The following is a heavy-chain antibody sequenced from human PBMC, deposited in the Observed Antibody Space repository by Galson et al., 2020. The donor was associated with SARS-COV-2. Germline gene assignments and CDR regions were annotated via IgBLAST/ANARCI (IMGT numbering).Heavy chain of an antibody. D-gene: IGHD3-22*01. Sequence: SETLYLTCTASGGTISSGSYYWSWIRQPAGKGLEWIGRIYTSGSTNYNPSLKSRVTISVDTSKNQFSLTLSSVTAADTAVYYCARGGGYYYYDAFDIWGQGTMVTVSS. CDR2: IYTSGST. CDR3: ARGGGYYYYDAFDI. V-gene: IGHV4-61*02. CDR1: GGTISSGSYY. J-gene: IGHJ3*02.